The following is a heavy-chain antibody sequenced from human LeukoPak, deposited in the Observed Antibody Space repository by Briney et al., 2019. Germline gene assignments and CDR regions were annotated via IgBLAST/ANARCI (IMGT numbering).Heavy chain of an antibody. Sequence: SETLSLTCTVSGGSISSSSYYWGWIRQPPGKGLEWIGSIYYTGSSSYNSSLKSRVTISVDTSKNQFSLQLSSVTAADTAVYYCARENYCTNGVCWAFDPWGQGTLVTVSS. CDR1: GGSISSSSYY. J-gene: IGHJ5*02. CDR3: ARENYCTNGVCWAFDP. D-gene: IGHD2-8*01. CDR2: IYYTGSS. V-gene: IGHV4-39*07.